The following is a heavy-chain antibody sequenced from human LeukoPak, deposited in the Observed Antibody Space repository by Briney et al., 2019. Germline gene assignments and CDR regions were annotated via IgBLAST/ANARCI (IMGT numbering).Heavy chain of an antibody. CDR3: ARSTVTTIYYFDY. CDR2: IYYSGST. D-gene: IGHD4-17*01. J-gene: IGHJ4*02. V-gene: IGHV4-30-4*01. Sequence: ASETLSLTCTVSGGSISSGDYYWSWIRQPPGKGLEWIGYIYYSGSTYYNPSPKSRVTISVDTSKNQFSLKLSSVTAADTAVYYCARSTVTTIYYFDYWGQGTLVTVSS. CDR1: GGSISSGDYY.